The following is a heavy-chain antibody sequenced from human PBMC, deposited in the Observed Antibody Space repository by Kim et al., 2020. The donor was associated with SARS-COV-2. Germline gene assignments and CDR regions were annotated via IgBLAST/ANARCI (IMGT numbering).Heavy chain of an antibody. CDR2: ISSSGSTI. D-gene: IGHD3-9*01. CDR3: ARTGIPYYDILTVGYYYYGMDV. V-gene: IGHV3-48*03. CDR1: GFTFSSYE. Sequence: GGSLRLSCAASGFTFSSYEMNWVRQAPGKGLEWVSYISSSGSTIYYADSVKGRFTISRDNAKNSLYLQMNSLRAEDTAVYYCARTGIPYYDILTVGYYYYGMDVWGQGTTVTVSS. J-gene: IGHJ6*02.